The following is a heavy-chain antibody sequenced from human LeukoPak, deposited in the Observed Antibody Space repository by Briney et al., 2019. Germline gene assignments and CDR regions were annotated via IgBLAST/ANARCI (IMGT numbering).Heavy chain of an antibody. V-gene: IGHV3-11*01. CDR3: SRDPRAIDY. CDR1: GFIFSDYY. Sequence: GGSRRLSCAASGFIFSDYYMTWIRQVPGKGLEWLSYISGSSHDIDYTDSVRGRSTISRDNAKNLLYLQMNSLRAEDTAVYYCSRDPRAIDYLGQGTLVTVSS. J-gene: IGHJ4*02. CDR2: ISGSSHDI.